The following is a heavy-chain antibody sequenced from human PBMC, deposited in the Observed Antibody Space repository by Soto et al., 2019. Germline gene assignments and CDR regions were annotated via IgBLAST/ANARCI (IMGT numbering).Heavy chain of an antibody. CDR2: IYYGGDT. V-gene: IGHV4-39*01. CDR1: GGPISSTFSY. D-gene: IGHD3-22*01. J-gene: IGHJ5*02. Sequence: SETLSLTCTVSGGPISSTFSYWGWVRQPPGKGLEWIGTIYYGGDTYYNPSLRSPVTISVDTSKNQFSLDVNSVTAADTAVYYCARHGSGIYYDRSDLYSWFDPWGQGTLVTVSS. CDR3: ARHGSGIYYDRSDLYSWFDP.